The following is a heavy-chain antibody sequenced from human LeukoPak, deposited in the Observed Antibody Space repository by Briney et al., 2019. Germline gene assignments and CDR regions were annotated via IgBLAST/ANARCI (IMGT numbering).Heavy chain of an antibody. Sequence: SETLSLTCTVSGGSISSGIYYWSWIRQPAGKGLEWIGRIYSSGSTNYNPSLKSRVTISVDTSKNQFSLKLSSVTAADTAVYYCARDTTAMGYFDYWGQGTLVTVSS. CDR1: GGSISSGIYY. V-gene: IGHV4-61*02. CDR2: IYSSGST. CDR3: ARDTTAMGYFDY. D-gene: IGHD5-18*01. J-gene: IGHJ4*02.